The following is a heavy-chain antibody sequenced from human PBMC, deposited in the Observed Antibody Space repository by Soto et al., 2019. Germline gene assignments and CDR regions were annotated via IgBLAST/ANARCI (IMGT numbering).Heavy chain of an antibody. CDR3: ARHETLHGAYPY. V-gene: IGHV4-4*02. D-gene: IGHD4-17*01. CDR2: IYHSGSS. CDR1: GDSITSDKW. J-gene: IGHJ4*02. Sequence: SETLSLTCAVSGDSITSDKWWSWIRQPPGKGLHWIGEIYHSGSSKYNPSLKSRVIISVDKSKNQFSLKVSSVTAADTAVYYCARHETLHGAYPYRGQGTLIT.